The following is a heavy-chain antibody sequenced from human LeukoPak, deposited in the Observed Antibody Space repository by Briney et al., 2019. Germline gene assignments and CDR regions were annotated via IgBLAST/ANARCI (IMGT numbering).Heavy chain of an antibody. D-gene: IGHD2-21*02. CDR2: IIPILGKA. CDR3: ARAYCGGDCYSPETLYYYYGMDV. V-gene: IGHV1-69*08. Sequence: GASVKVSCKASGGTFSTYTITWVRQAPGQGLEWMGRIIPILGKANYAQKFQGRVTITADKSTSTAYMALSSLRYEDTAVYYCARAYCGGDCYSPETLYYYYGMDVWGQGTTVTVSS. J-gene: IGHJ6*02. CDR1: GGTFSTYT.